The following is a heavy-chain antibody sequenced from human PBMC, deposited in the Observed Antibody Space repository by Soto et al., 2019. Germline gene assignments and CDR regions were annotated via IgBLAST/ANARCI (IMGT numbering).Heavy chain of an antibody. V-gene: IGHV3-74*01. CDR2: INGDGSST. CDR1: GFTISSYW. D-gene: IGHD6-19*01. J-gene: IGHJ4*02. CDR3: AIAVAGPTAIAY. Sequence: EVQLVESGGGLVQPGESLRLSCVVSGFTISSYWMHWVRQAPGKGLVWVSRINGDGSSTNYADSVKGRFTISRDNAKNMLYLQMNTLRAEGTAVYYCAIAVAGPTAIAYWGQGNQVTVSS.